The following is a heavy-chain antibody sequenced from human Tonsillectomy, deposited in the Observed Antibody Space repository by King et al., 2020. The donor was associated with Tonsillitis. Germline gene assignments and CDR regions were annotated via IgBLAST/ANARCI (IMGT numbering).Heavy chain of an antibody. CDR2: ISYDGSNK. V-gene: IGHV3-30*01. Sequence: VQLVESGGGVVQPGRSLRLSCAASGFTFSRYAIHWVRRAPGKGLEWGAVISYDGSNKYYADSGKGRFTNSRDNSKNTLYLQMNSLRAEQTAVYYCARDHYYDSSDYYSTFDYWGQGTLVTVSS. CDR1: GFTFSRYA. CDR3: ARDHYYDSSDYYSTFDY. D-gene: IGHD3-22*01. J-gene: IGHJ4*02.